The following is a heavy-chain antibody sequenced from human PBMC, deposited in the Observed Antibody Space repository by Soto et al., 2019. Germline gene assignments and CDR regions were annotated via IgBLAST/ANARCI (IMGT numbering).Heavy chain of an antibody. D-gene: IGHD3-10*01. J-gene: IGHJ4*02. CDR3: TRGPRPISTGTGAY. CDR1: GFIFKMYW. V-gene: IGHV3-74*01. CDR2: IYNAGTYS. Sequence: EVQLVESGGGLVPPGGSVRLSCAASGFIFKMYWMHWVRQSPGKGLVWISRIYNAGTYSDYADSVRGRFTISRDNVNDTLYLQMNNLRAEDSGLYYCTRGPRPISTGTGAYWGQGTQVTFSS.